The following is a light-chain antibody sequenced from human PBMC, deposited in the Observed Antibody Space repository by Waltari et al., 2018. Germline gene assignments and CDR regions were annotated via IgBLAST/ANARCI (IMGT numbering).Light chain of an antibody. CDR1: QSVLYSPNNKNY. V-gene: IGKV4-1*01. CDR3: QQYAITPWT. Sequence: DIVMTQYPESLTVSLGARATINCKSSQSVLYSPNNKNYLVWYQQKPGQPPKVLFYWASTRESGVPDRFSGSGSGTDFTLTISSLQSEDVAVYYCQQYAITPWTFGQGTKVEIK. J-gene: IGKJ1*01. CDR2: WAS.